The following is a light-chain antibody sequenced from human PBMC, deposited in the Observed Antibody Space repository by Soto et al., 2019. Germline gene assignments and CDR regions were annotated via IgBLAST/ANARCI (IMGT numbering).Light chain of an antibody. V-gene: IGKV3-20*01. J-gene: IGKJ4*01. CDR2: GAS. Sequence: EIVLTQSPGALSVAPGETVTLSCRASEAINNNFVAWYQQRPGQVPRLLMYGASIRVSGVPDRISGRRSGTGFILNIARVAPEDSAVYFCHQYHLSPLTFGGGTQV. CDR1: EAINNNF. CDR3: HQYHLSPLT.